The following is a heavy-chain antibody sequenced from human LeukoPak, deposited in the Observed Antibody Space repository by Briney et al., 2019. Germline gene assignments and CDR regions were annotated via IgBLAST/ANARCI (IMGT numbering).Heavy chain of an antibody. CDR3: ARGYSSGWSPAEYFQH. J-gene: IGHJ1*01. D-gene: IGHD6-19*01. CDR2: IFTSGST. CDR1: GGSISGYY. V-gene: IGHV4-4*07. Sequence: PSETLSLTCAVSGGSISGYYWSWIRQPAGKGLEWIGRIFTSGSTNYNPSLKSRVTMSVDTSKNQFSLRLISVTAADTAVYYCARGYSSGWSPAEYFQHWGQGTLVTVSS.